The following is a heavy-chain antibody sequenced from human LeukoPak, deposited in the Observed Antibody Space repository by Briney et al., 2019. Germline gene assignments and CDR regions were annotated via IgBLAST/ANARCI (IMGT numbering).Heavy chain of an antibody. D-gene: IGHD1-26*01. J-gene: IGHJ5*02. Sequence: PSETLSLTCTVSGGSISSGSYYWSWIRQPAGKGLEWIGRIYTSGSTNYNPSLKSRVTISVDTSKNQFSLKLSSVTAAGTAVYYCARIVGTWGFDPWGQGTLVTVSS. CDR3: ARIVGTWGFDP. CDR2: IYTSGST. CDR1: GGSISSGSYY. V-gene: IGHV4-61*02.